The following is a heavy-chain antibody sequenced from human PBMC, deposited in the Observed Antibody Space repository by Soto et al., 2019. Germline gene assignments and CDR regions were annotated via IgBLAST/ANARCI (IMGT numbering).Heavy chain of an antibody. CDR2: MSRSSRYI. CDR1: GFTFNSYS. CDR3: ARDRSADRFVQYFQH. V-gene: IGHV3-21*01. D-gene: IGHD6-19*01. J-gene: IGHJ1*01. Sequence: GGSLRLSCAASGFTFNSYSMNWVRQAPGKGLEWVSSMSRSSRYIYYADSVKGRFTISRDNAKNSVYLQMNSLTSEDTAVYYCARDRSADRFVQYFQHWGPGTLVTVSS.